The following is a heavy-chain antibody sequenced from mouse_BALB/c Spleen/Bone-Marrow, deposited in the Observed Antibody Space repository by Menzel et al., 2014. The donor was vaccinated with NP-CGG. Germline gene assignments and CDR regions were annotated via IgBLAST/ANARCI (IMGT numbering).Heavy chain of an antibody. Sequence: VQLQESGAELMKPGASVKISCKATGYTFSSYWIEWVKQRPGHGLEWIGEILPGSGSTNYNEKFKGKATFTADTSSNTVYMQHSGLTSEDSAVYYCARSYGYYYAMDYWGQGTSVTVSS. V-gene: IGHV1-9*01. CDR1: GYTFSSYW. D-gene: IGHD2-2*01. CDR3: ARSYGYYYAMDY. J-gene: IGHJ4*01. CDR2: ILPGSGST.